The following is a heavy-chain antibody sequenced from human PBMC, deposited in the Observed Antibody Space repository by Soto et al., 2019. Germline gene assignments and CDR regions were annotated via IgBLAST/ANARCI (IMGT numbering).Heavy chain of an antibody. CDR1: GFTFSSYG. Sequence: GGSLRLSCAASGFTFSSYGMHWVRQAPGKGLEWVAVISYDGSNKYYADSVKGRFTISRDNSKNTLYLQMNSLRAEDTAVYYCAKDRIVGHYYDSSGYYRSAFDIWGQGTMVTVSS. D-gene: IGHD3-22*01. CDR2: ISYDGSNK. CDR3: AKDRIVGHYYDSSGYYRSAFDI. J-gene: IGHJ3*02. V-gene: IGHV3-30*18.